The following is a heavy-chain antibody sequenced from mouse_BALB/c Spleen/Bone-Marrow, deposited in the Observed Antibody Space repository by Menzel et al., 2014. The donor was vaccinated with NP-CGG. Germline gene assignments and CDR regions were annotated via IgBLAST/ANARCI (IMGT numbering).Heavy chain of an antibody. CDR2: ISSGSSAI. CDR3: ARGNVNLLFDY. J-gene: IGHJ2*01. Sequence: EAKLMESGGGLVQPGGSRKLSCAASGFTFSYFGMHWVRQAPEKGLEWVAFISSGSSAIYYADTVKGRFTISRDNPKNTLFLQMTSLRSEDTAMYYCARGNVNLLFDYWGQGTTLTVSS. CDR1: GFTFSYFG. D-gene: IGHD2-1*01. V-gene: IGHV5-17*02.